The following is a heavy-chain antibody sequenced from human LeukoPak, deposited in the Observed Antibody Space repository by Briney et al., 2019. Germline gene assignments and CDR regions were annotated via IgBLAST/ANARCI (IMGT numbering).Heavy chain of an antibody. V-gene: IGHV3-30*02. CDR3: AKDSSAAYSNYPYYMDV. CDR2: IRYDGSNK. Sequence: GGSLRLSCAASGFTFSSYGMHWVRQAPGKGLEWVAFIRYDGSNKYYADSVKGRFTISRDNSKNTLYLQMNSLRAEDTAVYYCAKDSSAAYSNYPYYMDVWGKGTTVTVSS. J-gene: IGHJ6*03. D-gene: IGHD4-11*01. CDR1: GFTFSSYG.